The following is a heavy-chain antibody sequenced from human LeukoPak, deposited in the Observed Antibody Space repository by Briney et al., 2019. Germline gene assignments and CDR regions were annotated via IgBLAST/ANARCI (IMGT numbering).Heavy chain of an antibody. D-gene: IGHD4-17*01. V-gene: IGHV1-2*02. J-gene: IGHJ4*02. CDR1: GYTFTDYY. CDR3: ARDQGLSSPTVTTSLSNY. CDR2: IKPNSGGT. Sequence: ASVKVSCHGSGYTFTDYYMHWVRQAPGQGLEWMGCIKPNSGGTNYAQMFQGRVTMTRDTSISTAYMELSRLRSDDTAVYYYARDQGLSSPTVTTSLSNYWGQGTLVTVSS.